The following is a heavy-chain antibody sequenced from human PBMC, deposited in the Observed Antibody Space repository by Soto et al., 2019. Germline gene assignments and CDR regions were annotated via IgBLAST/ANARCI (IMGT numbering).Heavy chain of an antibody. D-gene: IGHD3-22*01. CDR2: INPSGGST. V-gene: IGHV1-46*01. J-gene: IGHJ6*02. CDR1: GYTFTSYY. CDR3: ASGRTRSSITMIVVVDYGMDV. Sequence: ASVKVSCKASGYTFTSYYMHWVRQAPGQGLEWMGIINPSGGSTSYAQKFQGRVTMTRDTSTSTVYMELSSLISEDTAVYYCASGRTRSSITMIVVVDYGMDVWGQGTTVTVSS.